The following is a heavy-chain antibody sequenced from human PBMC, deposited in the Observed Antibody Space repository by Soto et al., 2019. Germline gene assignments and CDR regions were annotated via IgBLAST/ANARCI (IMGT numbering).Heavy chain of an antibody. CDR1: GYTFTNYY. V-gene: IGHV1-46*04. Sequence: QVQLVQSGAEVNNPGASVILSCKASGYTFTNYYLHWVRQAPGQGLEWVGMINPSARSASYAQKLRGRLTMDRDTSTTTVYMELSRLTFADTAVYFCARDNSAANGVLDHWGQGTLVTVSS. J-gene: IGHJ4*02. D-gene: IGHD1-1*01. CDR2: INPSARSA. CDR3: ARDNSAANGVLDH.